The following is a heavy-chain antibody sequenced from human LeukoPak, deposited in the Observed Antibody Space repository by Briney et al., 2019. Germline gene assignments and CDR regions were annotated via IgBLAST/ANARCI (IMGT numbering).Heavy chain of an antibody. CDR3: ARGDPRVGATDY. CDR2: ISSSGSTI. V-gene: IGHV3-48*04. Sequence: GGSLRLSCAASGFTFSSYSMNWVRQAPGKGLKWVSYISSSGSTIYYADSVKGRFTISRDNAKNSLYLRMNSLRAEDTAVYYCARGDPRVGATDYWGQGTLVTVSS. J-gene: IGHJ4*02. D-gene: IGHD1-26*01. CDR1: GFTFSSYS.